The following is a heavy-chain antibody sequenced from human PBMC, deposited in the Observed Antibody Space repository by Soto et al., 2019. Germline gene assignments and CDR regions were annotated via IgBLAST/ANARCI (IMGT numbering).Heavy chain of an antibody. CDR2: ISSSSSYI. V-gene: IGHV3-21*01. CDR3: ARDKVNVDTAMSYYRADAFDI. Sequence: GGSLRLSCAASGFTFSSYSMNWVRQAPGKGLEWVSSISSSSSYIYYADSVKGRFTISRDNAKNSLYLQMNSLRAEDTAVYYCARDKVNVDTAMSYYRADAFDIWGQGTMVTVSS. D-gene: IGHD5-18*01. J-gene: IGHJ3*02. CDR1: GFTFSSYS.